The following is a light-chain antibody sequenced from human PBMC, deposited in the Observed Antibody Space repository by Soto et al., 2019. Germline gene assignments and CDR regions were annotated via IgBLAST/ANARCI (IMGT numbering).Light chain of an antibody. J-gene: IGLJ3*02. V-gene: IGLV2-14*01. CDR3: TSFTTISTWV. CDR2: EVS. Sequence: QSALTQPASVSGSPGQSITISCTGTSSDVGAYNYVSWFQQHPGKAPKLKIYEVSNRPSGVSNRFSGSKSGNTASLTISELQAGDEADYYCTSFTTISTWVFGGGTKLTVL. CDR1: SSDVGAYNY.